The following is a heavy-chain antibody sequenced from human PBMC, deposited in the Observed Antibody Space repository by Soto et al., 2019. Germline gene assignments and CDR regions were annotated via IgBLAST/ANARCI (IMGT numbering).Heavy chain of an antibody. D-gene: IGHD3-3*01. Sequence: QVQLQQWGAGLLKPSETLSLTCAVYVGSFSGNYWSWIRQPPGKGLEWIGEINHSGRTNYSPSLKSRATISVDTSKNQFSLKLTSVTAADTAVYYCVRGGRGSESGFDIWGQGTMVTVSS. CDR3: VRGGRGSESGFDI. V-gene: IGHV4-34*01. CDR2: INHSGRT. CDR1: VGSFSGNY. J-gene: IGHJ3*02.